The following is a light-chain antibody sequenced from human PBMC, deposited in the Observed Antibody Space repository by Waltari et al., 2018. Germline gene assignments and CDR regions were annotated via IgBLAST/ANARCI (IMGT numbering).Light chain of an antibody. CDR3: CSYAGTIPFV. CDR1: SSDIGSFNL. J-gene: IGLJ1*01. Sequence: QSALTQTASVSGSPGQSITISCTGTSSDIGSFNLVSWYQQHPGTAPKLMIYEVSQRPSVVSNRFSGSKSANTASLTISGFQAEYEADYYCCSYAGTIPFVFGTGTKVTV. V-gene: IGLV2-23*02. CDR2: EVS.